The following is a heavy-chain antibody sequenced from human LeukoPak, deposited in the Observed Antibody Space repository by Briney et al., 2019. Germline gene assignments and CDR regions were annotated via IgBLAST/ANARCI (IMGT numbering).Heavy chain of an antibody. J-gene: IGHJ4*02. Sequence: PGGSLRLSCAASGFIFNNYGLIWVRQAPGKGLEWVGRIRSTPDGGATDYAAPVKGRFTISRDDSKNTLYLQMSSLRTEDTAVYYCATDLHFGYCTATSCANYWGQGTLVTVSS. D-gene: IGHD2-2*03. CDR3: ATDLHFGYCTATSCANY. CDR2: IRSTPDGGAT. V-gene: IGHV3-15*01. CDR1: GFIFNNYG.